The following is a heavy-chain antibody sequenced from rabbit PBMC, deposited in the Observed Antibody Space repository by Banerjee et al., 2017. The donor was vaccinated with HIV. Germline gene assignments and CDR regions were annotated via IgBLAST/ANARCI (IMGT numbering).Heavy chain of an antibody. J-gene: IGHJ4*01. D-gene: IGHD4-1*01. CDR2: IYAAKGNT. CDR3: TRDGLALGLGFGL. V-gene: IGHV1S7*01. CDR1: GFDFSSYY. Sequence: QLKESGGGLVQPGGSLKLSCKASGFDFSSYYMSWVRQAPGKGLEWIGIIYAAKGNTDYASWVNGRFTISSDNAQNTVDLQMNSLTAADTATYFCTRDGLALGLGFGLWGQGTLVTVS.